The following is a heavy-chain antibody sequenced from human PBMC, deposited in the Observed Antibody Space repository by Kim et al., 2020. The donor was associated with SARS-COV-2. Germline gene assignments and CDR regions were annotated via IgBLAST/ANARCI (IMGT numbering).Heavy chain of an antibody. V-gene: IGHV3-11*05. CDR2: INSSSSST. J-gene: IGHJ6*01. CDR1: GFTFSDYY. CDR3: ARGGYDYVWGSYRDNYY. D-gene: IGHD3-16*02. Sequence: GGSLRLSCAASGFTFSDYYMSWIRQAPGKGLEWVSYINSSSSSTYYADSVKRLSTISRDNAKNPLYQQKNSLSAEDTAEYYCARGGYDYVWGSYRDNYY.